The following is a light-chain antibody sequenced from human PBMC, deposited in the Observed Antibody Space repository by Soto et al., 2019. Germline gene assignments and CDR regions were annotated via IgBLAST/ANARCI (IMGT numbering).Light chain of an antibody. CDR1: QSISSW. CDR3: QHRT. J-gene: IGKJ1*01. CDR2: KAS. V-gene: IGKV1-5*03. Sequence: DIQMTQSPSTLSASVGDRVTITCRACQSISSWLAWYQQKPGKAPKLLIYKASSLESGVPSRFSGSGSGTEFTLTISSLQPDDFATYYCQHRTFGQGTKVEIK.